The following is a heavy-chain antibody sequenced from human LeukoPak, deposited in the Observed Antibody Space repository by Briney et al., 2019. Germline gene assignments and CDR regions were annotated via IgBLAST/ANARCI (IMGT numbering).Heavy chain of an antibody. CDR1: GGSFSGYY. CDR3: ARGKSYGYSSGWYKPYWFDP. J-gene: IGHJ5*02. V-gene: IGHV4-34*01. D-gene: IGHD6-19*01. Sequence: SETLSLTCAVYGGSFSGYYWSWIRQPPGKGLEWIGEINHSGSTNYNPSLKSRVTISVDTSKNQFSLKLSSVTAADTAVYYCARGKSYGYSSGWYKPYWFDPWGQGTLVTVSS. CDR2: INHSGST.